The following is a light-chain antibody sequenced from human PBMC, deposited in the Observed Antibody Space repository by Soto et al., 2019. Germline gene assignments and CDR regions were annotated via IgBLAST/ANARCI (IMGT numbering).Light chain of an antibody. CDR3: QSFGSSLSGYV. Sequence: QSVLTQPPSVSVAPGQKVTISCSGSSSNIGNNYVSWYQQLPGTAPKLLIYDNNKRPSGIPDRFSGSKSGTSATLGITGLQTGDEADYYCQSFGSSLSGYVFGTGTKLTVL. V-gene: IGLV1-51*01. CDR1: SSNIGNNY. CDR2: DNN. J-gene: IGLJ1*01.